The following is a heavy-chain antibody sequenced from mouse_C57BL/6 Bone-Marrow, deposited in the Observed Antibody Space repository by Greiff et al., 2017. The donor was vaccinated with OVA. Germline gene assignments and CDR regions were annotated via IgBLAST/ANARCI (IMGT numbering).Heavy chain of an antibody. CDR1: GYTFTDYY. CDR3: ARGGFTTVVAKAY. CDR2: INPNNGGT. Sequence: VQLQQSGPELVKPGASVKISCKASGYTFTDYYMNWVKQSHGKSLEWIGDINPNNGGTSYNQKFKGKATLTVDKSSSTAYMELRSLTSEDSAVYYCARGGFTTVVAKAYWGQGTLVTVSA. V-gene: IGHV1-26*01. D-gene: IGHD1-1*01. J-gene: IGHJ3*01.